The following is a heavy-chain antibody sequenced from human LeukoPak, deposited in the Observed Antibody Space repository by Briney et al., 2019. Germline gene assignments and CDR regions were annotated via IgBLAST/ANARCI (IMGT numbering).Heavy chain of an antibody. V-gene: IGHV3-21*01. CDR1: GFTFSSYS. CDR2: ITSMSSSI. CDR3: ARDVTRTTDIDY. J-gene: IGHJ4*02. Sequence: GGSLRLSCEASGFTFSSYSMNWVRQAPGKGLEWVSSITSMSSSIYYADSVQGRFTISRDNAKNSVYLQMNSLRDEDTAVYYCARDVTRTTDIDYWGQGTLVTVSS. D-gene: IGHD1-7*01.